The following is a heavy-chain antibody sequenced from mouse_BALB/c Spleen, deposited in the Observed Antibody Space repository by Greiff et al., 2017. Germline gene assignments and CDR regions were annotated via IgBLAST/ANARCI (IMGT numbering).Heavy chain of an antibody. D-gene: IGHD2-2*01. V-gene: IGHV1-15*01. J-gene: IGHJ4*01. CDR2: IDPETGGT. Sequence: VQLQQSGAELVRPGASVTLSCKASGYTFTDYEMHWVKQTPVHGLEWIGAIDPETGGTAYNQKFKGKATLTADKSSSTAYMELRSLTSEDSAVYYCTREGYDGSYAMDYWGQRTSVTVSS. CDR1: GYTFTDYE. CDR3: TREGYDGSYAMDY.